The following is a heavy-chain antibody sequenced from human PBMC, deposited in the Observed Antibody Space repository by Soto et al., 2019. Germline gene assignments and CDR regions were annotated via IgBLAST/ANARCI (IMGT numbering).Heavy chain of an antibody. CDR3: AHRKSSYYGSENTYYYGMDV. J-gene: IGHJ6*02. CDR2: IYWTDDK. V-gene: IGHV2-5*01. CDR1: GFSLSTSGMG. Sequence: QITLKESGPTLVKPTQTLTLTCTFSGFSLSTSGMGVAWIHQPPEKALEWLAVIYWTDDKRYSPSLKSRLTTTKDTSKNQVVLTMTDMDPVDTATYYCAHRKSSYYGSENTYYYGMDVWGQGTTVTVSS. D-gene: IGHD3-10*01.